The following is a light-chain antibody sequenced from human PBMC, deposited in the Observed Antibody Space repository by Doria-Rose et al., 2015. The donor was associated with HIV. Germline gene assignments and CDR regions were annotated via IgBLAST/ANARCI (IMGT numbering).Light chain of an antibody. CDR3: QQFSTPPSFT. CDR1: QSVSSY. V-gene: IGKV3-20*01. CDR2: HTS. J-gene: IGKJ3*01. Sequence: TLSLSPGEKATLPCRASQSVSSYLAWYQQKPGQAPRLLIHHTSNRATGIPDRFSGSGSGTDFTLTISRLEPEDFAMYYCQQFSTPPSFTFGPGTKVDFK.